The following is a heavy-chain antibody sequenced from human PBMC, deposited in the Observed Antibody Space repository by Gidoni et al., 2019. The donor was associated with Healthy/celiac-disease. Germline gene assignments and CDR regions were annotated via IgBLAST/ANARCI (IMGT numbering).Heavy chain of an antibody. CDR1: GFTFSSYG. Sequence: QVQLVASGGGVVQPGRSLRLSCAASGFTFSSYGMHWVRPAPGKGLEWMAVISYDGSNKYYADSGKGRFTIPRDNSKNTLYLQMNSLRAEDTAVYYCAKGGMYYFDYWGQGTLVTVSS. D-gene: IGHD1-20*01. V-gene: IGHV3-30*18. CDR2: ISYDGSNK. J-gene: IGHJ4*02. CDR3: AKGGMYYFDY.